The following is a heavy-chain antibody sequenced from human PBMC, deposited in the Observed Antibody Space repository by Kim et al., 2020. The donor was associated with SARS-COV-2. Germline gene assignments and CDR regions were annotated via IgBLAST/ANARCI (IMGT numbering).Heavy chain of an antibody. Sequence: ASVKVSCKASGDTFISFAMHWVRQAPGQGLEWVGWINTNTGNPTYAQGFTGRFVFSMDTSVSTTFLQISNLQTDDTAIYFCARERWLDRHFDSWGQGTLVTVSS. CDR3: ARERWLDRHFDS. D-gene: IGHD6-19*01. J-gene: IGHJ4*02. CDR1: GDTFISFA. CDR2: INTNTGNP. V-gene: IGHV7-4-1*02.